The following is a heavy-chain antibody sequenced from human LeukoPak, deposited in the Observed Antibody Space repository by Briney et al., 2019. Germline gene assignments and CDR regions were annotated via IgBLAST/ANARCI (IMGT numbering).Heavy chain of an antibody. CDR2: IYYSGST. V-gene: IGHV4-59*01. CDR3: ARSVEGYCSGTSCYYYYYYMDV. D-gene: IGHD2-15*01. CDR1: GFTFRSYW. Sequence: GSLRLSCAASGFTFRSYWMSWIRQPPGKGLEWIGYIYYSGSTNYNPSLKSRVTISVDTSKNQFSLKLSSVTAADTAVYYCARSVEGYCSGTSCYYYYYYMDVWGKGTTVTVSS. J-gene: IGHJ6*03.